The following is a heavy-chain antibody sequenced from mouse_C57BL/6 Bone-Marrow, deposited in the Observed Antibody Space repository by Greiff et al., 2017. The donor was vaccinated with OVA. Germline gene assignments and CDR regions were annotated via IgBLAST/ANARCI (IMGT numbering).Heavy chain of an antibody. V-gene: IGHV1-69*01. CDR3: ARRDYYGSSYLWYFDV. D-gene: IGHD1-1*01. Sequence: VQLQQPGAELVMPGASVKLSCKASGYTFTSYWMHWVKQRPGQGLEWIGEIDPSDSYPNYNQKFKGKSTLTVDKSSSTAYMQLSSLTSEDSAVYYCARRDYYGSSYLWYFDVWGTGTTVTVSS. J-gene: IGHJ1*03. CDR2: IDPSDSYP. CDR1: GYTFTSYW.